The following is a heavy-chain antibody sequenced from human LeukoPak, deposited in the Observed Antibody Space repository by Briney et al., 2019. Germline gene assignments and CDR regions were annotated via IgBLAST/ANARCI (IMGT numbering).Heavy chain of an antibody. V-gene: IGHV3-23*01. CDR3: ARDSGYSSSSFDY. CDR2: ISGSGDTT. CDR1: GFTFSSYA. J-gene: IGHJ4*02. Sequence: PGGSLRLSCAASGFTFSSYAMTWVRQAPGKGLEWVSGISGSGDTTYYADSVKGRFTISRDNAKNSLYLQMNSLRAEDTAVYYCARDSGYSSSSFDYWGQGTLVTVSS. D-gene: IGHD6-13*01.